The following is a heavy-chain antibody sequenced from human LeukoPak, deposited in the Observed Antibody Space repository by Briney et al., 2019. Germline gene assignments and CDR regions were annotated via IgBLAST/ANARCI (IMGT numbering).Heavy chain of an antibody. CDR1: GFTFSSYW. CDR3: ARARSSYGYGDAFDI. J-gene: IGHJ3*02. Sequence: GGSLRLSCVASGFTFSSYWMTWVRQAPGKGLEWVANIKQDGSEKYYVDSVKGRFTISRDNSKNTLYLQMNSLRAEDTAAYYCARARSSYGYGDAFDIWGQGTMVTVSS. D-gene: IGHD5-18*01. CDR2: IKQDGSEK. V-gene: IGHV3-7*01.